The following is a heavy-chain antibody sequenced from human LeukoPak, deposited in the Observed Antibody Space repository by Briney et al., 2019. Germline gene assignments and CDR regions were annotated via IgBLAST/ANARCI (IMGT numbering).Heavy chain of an antibody. D-gene: IGHD2-15*01. J-gene: IGHJ4*02. CDR2: MSNSGST. Sequence: QPSETLSLTCTVSGGSISSGSYYWSWIRQPPGKGLEWVGYMSNSGSTIYNPALKSRFTISVDTSKNQFSLKLSSVTAADTAVYYCARHKDLGYCSGGSCYSFFDYWGQGTLVTVSS. CDR1: GGSISSGSYY. V-gene: IGHV4-61*01. CDR3: ARHKDLGYCSGGSCYSFFDY.